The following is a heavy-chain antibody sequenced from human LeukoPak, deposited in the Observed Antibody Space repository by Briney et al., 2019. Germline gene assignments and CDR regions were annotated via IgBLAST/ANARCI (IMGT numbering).Heavy chain of an antibody. J-gene: IGHJ4*02. CDR1: GFSFSHFA. Sequence: GGSLRLSCAASGFSFSHFAMHWVRQAPGKGLEWVAVVWSDGSNEYFADSVKGRFTISRDNSKNTLYLQMNSLRAEDTAVYYCAKSVITMIVVGLDYWGQGTLVIVSS. CDR3: AKSVITMIVVGLDY. CDR2: VWSDGSNE. D-gene: IGHD3-22*01. V-gene: IGHV3-30*02.